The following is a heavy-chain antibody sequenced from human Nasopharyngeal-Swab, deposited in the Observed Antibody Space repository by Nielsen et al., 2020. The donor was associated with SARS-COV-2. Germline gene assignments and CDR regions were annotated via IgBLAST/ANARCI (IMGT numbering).Heavy chain of an antibody. CDR3: AADSTRDDYGGNGVDYFDY. D-gene: IGHD4-23*01. Sequence: ASVKVSCKASGYTFTSYYMHWVRQAPGQGLEWMGIINPSGGSTSYAQGFQGRVTMTRDTSTSTAYMELSSLRSEDTAVYYCAADSTRDDYGGNGVDYFDYWGQGTLVTVSS. J-gene: IGHJ4*02. CDR2: INPSGGST. CDR1: GYTFTSYY. V-gene: IGHV1-46*01.